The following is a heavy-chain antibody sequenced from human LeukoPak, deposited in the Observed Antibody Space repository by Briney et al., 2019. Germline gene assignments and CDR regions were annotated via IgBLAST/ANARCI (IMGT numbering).Heavy chain of an antibody. Sequence: SETLSLTCTVSGGSISSYYWSWIRQPPGKGLEWIGYIYYSGSTNYNPSLKSRVTISVDTSKNQFSLKLSSVTAADTAVYYCARGHDYKAPFGYWGQGTLVTVSS. J-gene: IGHJ4*02. CDR1: GGSISSYY. CDR2: IYYSGST. CDR3: ARGHDYKAPFGY. D-gene: IGHD4-11*01. V-gene: IGHV4-59*01.